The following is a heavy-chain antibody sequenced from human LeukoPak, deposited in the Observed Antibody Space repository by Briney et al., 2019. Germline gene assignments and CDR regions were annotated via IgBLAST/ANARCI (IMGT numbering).Heavy chain of an antibody. CDR2: LYSGGSI. J-gene: IGHJ4*02. Sequence: GSLRLSCAASGFTVSSNYMSWVRQAPGKGLERVSVLYSGGSIYYAESVKGRFTISRDNSRNTLYLQMNSLRAEDTAVYYCARGTYYDSSGYHFDYWGQGTLVTVSS. CDR3: ARGTYYDSSGYHFDY. CDR1: GFTVSSNY. V-gene: IGHV3-53*01. D-gene: IGHD3-22*01.